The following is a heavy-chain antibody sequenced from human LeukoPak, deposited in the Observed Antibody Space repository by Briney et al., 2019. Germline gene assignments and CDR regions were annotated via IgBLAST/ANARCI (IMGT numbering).Heavy chain of an antibody. CDR2: ISGRADFT. CDR1: GFIFSNYA. J-gene: IGHJ1*01. D-gene: IGHD4-17*01. CDR3: VKDLLRNGDYVGHSEH. Sequence: GGSLRLSCTASGFIFSNYAMSWVRQAPGKGLEWVSAISGRADFTTYADSVRGRFTVSRDNLENRLSLQMDSLRVEDTAVYYCVKDLLRNGDYVGHSEHWGQGSLVTVSS. V-gene: IGHV3-23*01.